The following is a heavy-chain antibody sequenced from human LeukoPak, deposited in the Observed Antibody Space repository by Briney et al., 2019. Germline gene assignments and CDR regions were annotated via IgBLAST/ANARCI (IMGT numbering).Heavy chain of an antibody. Sequence: GASVKVSCKASGYTVTDHALHWVRQAPGQGLEWLGWIKFENGETSYGWKFRGRVTMTSDTSVTTVYMELNSLTSDDTAIYYSVRNGLNNHGRSSGSFDVWAQGTMVTVSS. CDR1: GYTVTDHA. D-gene: IGHD1-14*01. CDR3: VRNGLNNHGRSSGSFDV. J-gene: IGHJ3*01. V-gene: IGHV1-2*02. CDR2: IKFENGET.